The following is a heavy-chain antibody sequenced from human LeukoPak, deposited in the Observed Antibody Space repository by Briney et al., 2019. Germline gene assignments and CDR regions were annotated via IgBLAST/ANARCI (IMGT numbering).Heavy chain of an antibody. Sequence: GGSLRLSCAASRFTFSAFEMNWVRQAPGKGLEWVSYISSSSSTIYYADSVKGRFTISRDNAKNSLYLQMNSLRDEDTAVYYCAREPHSNIVVVTIREYYFDYWGQGTLVTVSS. J-gene: IGHJ4*02. CDR1: RFTFSAFE. V-gene: IGHV3-48*02. CDR3: AREPHSNIVVVTIREYYFDY. CDR2: ISSSSSTI. D-gene: IGHD3-22*01.